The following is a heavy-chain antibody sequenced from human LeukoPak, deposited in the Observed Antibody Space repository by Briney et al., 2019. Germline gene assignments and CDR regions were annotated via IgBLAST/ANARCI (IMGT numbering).Heavy chain of an antibody. CDR2: ISSSSSYT. CDR1: GFTFSDYY. V-gene: IGHV3-11*05. J-gene: IGHJ6*02. Sequence: GGSLRLSCAASGFTFSDYYMSWIRQAPGKGLEWVSYISSSSSYTNYADSVKGRFTISRDNAKNSPYLQMNSLRAEDTAVYYCARDDILTGYYKYYYYYGMDVWGQGTTVTVSS. D-gene: IGHD3-9*01. CDR3: ARDDILTGYYKYYYYYGMDV.